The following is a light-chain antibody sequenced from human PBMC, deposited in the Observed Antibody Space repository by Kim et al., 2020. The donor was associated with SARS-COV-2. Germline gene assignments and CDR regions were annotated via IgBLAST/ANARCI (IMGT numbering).Light chain of an antibody. CDR2: AAS. J-gene: IGKJ2*01. V-gene: IGKV1-39*01. CDR3: QQSYNTPYT. CDR1: QPISTY. Sequence: SASIGDRVTITCQTSQPISTYVNWYQQKPGRAAKLLIIAASTLQSGVPSRFSGTGSGTGFTLTISDLQLEDLASYFCQQSYNTPYTFGQGTKLEI.